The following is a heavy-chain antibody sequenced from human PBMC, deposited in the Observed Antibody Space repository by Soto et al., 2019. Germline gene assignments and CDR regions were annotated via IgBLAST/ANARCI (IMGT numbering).Heavy chain of an antibody. V-gene: IGHV4-34*01. CDR1: GGSFSGYY. J-gene: IGHJ6*02. Sequence: PSETRSLTCAVYGGSFSGYYWSWSRQPPGKGLEWIGEINHSASNNYNPSLKRRVTISVDTSKNQFSLKLSSVTAADTAVYYCARGGGRFGELLAYYYGMDVWGQGTTVTVSS. CDR3: ARGGGRFGELLAYYYGMDV. CDR2: INHSASN. D-gene: IGHD3-10*01.